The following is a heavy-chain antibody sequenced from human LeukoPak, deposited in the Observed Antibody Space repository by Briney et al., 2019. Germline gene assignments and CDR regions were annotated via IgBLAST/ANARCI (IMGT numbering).Heavy chain of an antibody. Sequence: GGSLRLSCAASGFTFSSYWMYWVRQPPGKGLLWVSRINSDETTTTYAEYVKGRFTIPRDNAKKTLYLQMSSLRAQDTAVYYCTRGTGYGSGWSTYWGQGILVTVSS. D-gene: IGHD6-19*01. CDR2: INSDETTT. V-gene: IGHV3-74*01. CDR1: GFTFSSYW. CDR3: TRGTGYGSGWSTY. J-gene: IGHJ4*02.